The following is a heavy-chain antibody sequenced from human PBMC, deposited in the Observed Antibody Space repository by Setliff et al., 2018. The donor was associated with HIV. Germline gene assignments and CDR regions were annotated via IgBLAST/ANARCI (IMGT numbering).Heavy chain of an antibody. CDR1: AHTFTGYY. CDR3: AVMGYCGGNSCYRTEGFDY. CDR2: INPNNGGT. J-gene: IGHJ4*02. V-gene: IGHV1-2*02. Sequence: ASVKVSCKASAHTFTGYYVYWVRQAPGQGLEWMGWINPNNGGTNYAQKFQGRVTMTRDTTITTVYMELTRLRPDDTAMFYCAVMGYCGGNSCYRTEGFDYWGQGTLVTVSS. D-gene: IGHD2-2*01.